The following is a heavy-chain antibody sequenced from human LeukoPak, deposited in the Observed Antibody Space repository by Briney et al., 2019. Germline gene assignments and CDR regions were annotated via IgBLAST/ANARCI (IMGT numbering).Heavy chain of an antibody. CDR2: IYYSGST. CDR3: ARGQLGYCSSTSCESYDAFDI. J-gene: IGHJ3*02. V-gene: IGHV4-59*01. Sequence: SETLSLTCTVSGGSISSYYWSWIRQPPGKGLEWIGYIYYSGSTNYNPSLKSRVTISVDTSKNQFSLKLSSVNAADTAVYYCARGQLGYCSSTSCESYDAFDIWGQGTMVTVSS. CDR1: GGSISSYY. D-gene: IGHD2-2*01.